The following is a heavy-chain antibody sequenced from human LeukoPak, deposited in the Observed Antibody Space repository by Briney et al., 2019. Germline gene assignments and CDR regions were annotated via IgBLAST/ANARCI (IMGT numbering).Heavy chain of an antibody. D-gene: IGHD3-9*01. V-gene: IGHV4-4*02. Sequence: SETLSLTCAVSGGSISSNNWWGWVRQPPGKGLEWIGEIYHSGSPNYNPSLKSRVTISVDKSRNHFSLNLSSVTAADTAVYYCARGLQGYYDSLTGYYRGRYYFDYWGQGTLVTVSS. CDR1: GGSISSNNW. CDR3: ARGLQGYYDSLTGYYRGRYYFDY. J-gene: IGHJ4*02. CDR2: IYHSGSP.